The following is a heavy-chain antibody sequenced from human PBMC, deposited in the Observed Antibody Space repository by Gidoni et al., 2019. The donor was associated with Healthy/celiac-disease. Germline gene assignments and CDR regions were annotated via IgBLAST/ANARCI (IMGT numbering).Heavy chain of an antibody. CDR3: ARHVVPAAIWGAAGWFDP. Sequence: EVQLVQSGAEVKKPGESLRISWKGSGYSFTSYGISWVRQMPGKGLEWMGRIDPSDSYTNYSPSFQGHVTISADKSISTAYLQWSSLKASDTAMYYCARHVVPAAIWGAAGWFDPWGQGTLVTVSS. CDR2: IDPSDSYT. CDR1: GYSFTSYG. D-gene: IGHD2-2*01. J-gene: IGHJ5*02. V-gene: IGHV5-10-1*03.